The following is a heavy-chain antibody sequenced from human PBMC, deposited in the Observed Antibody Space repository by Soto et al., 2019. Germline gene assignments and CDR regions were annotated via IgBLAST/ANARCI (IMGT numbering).Heavy chain of an antibody. V-gene: IGHV3-33*01. CDR1: GFTFSSYG. Sequence: QVQLVESGGGVVQPGRSLRLSCAASGFTFSSYGMHWVRRAPGKGLEWVAVIWYDGSNKYYADSVKGRFTISRDNSKNTLYLQMNSLRAEDTAVYYCARDPGRLGLDYWGQGTLVTVSS. J-gene: IGHJ4*02. D-gene: IGHD3-10*01. CDR2: IWYDGSNK. CDR3: ARDPGRLGLDY.